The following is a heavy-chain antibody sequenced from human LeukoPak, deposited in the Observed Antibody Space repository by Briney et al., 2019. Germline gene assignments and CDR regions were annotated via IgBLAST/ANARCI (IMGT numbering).Heavy chain of an antibody. Sequence: AGGSLRLSCKASGPYIQDYAMHWVRQAPGKGLEWVSGIFGNRKRVDYADSVKGRFTVSRDNAKNSLYLQMNNLRLEDTALYYCIKETSAGGLDYWGQGTLVTVSS. J-gene: IGHJ4*02. V-gene: IGHV3-9*01. CDR3: IKETSAGGLDY. D-gene: IGHD4-23*01. CDR1: GPYIQDYA. CDR2: IFGNRKRV.